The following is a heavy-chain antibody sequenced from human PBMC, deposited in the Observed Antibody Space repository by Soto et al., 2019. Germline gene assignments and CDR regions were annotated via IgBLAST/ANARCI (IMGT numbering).Heavy chain of an antibody. CDR1: GGSFSGYY. Sequence: SETLSLTCAVYGGSFSGYYWSWIRQPPGKGLEWIGEINHSGSTNYNPSLKSRVTISVDTSKNQFSLKLSSVTAADTAVYYCASQVLRFDTLHYSDYWGQGTLVTVSS. D-gene: IGHD3-3*01. V-gene: IGHV4-34*01. J-gene: IGHJ4*02. CDR2: INHSGST. CDR3: ASQVLRFDTLHYSDY.